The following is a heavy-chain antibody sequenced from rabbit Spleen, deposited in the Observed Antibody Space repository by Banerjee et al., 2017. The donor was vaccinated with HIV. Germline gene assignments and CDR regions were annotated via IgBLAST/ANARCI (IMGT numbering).Heavy chain of an antibody. CDR3: ARGYSGNYYHWPRLDF. D-gene: IGHD1-1*01. V-gene: IGHV1S45*01. CDR1: GFSFSGYW. J-gene: IGHJ3*01. Sequence: QEQLEESGGDLVKPGASLTLTCTASGFSFSGYWMYWVRQAPGKGLEWIGCIGTGGGSTYYASWAKGRFTISKTSSTTVTLQMTSLTAADTATYFCARGYSGNYYHWPRLDFWGPGTLVTVS. CDR2: IGTGGGST.